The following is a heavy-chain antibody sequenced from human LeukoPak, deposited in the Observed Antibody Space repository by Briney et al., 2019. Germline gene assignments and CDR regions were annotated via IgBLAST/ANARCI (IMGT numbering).Heavy chain of an antibody. CDR3: ARGGGQYYYDSSPSDAFDI. D-gene: IGHD3-22*01. CDR2: IYYSGST. J-gene: IGHJ3*02. V-gene: IGHV4-61*05. CDR1: GGSISSSSYY. Sequence: PSETLSLTCTVSGGSISSSSYYWGWLRQPPGKGLEWNGYIYYSGSTNYNPSLKSRVTITVDTSKNQFSLQLSSATAADTAVYYCARGGGQYYYDSSPSDAFDIWGQGTMVTVSS.